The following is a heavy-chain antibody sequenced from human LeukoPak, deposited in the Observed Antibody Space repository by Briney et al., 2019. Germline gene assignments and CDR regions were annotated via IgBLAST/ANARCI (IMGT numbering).Heavy chain of an antibody. CDR3: ARRQGCSSTSCPPDS. CDR2: IYPGDSDT. Sequence: GESLKISCRGSGXSFTTYWIGWVRQMPGKGLEWMGLIYPGDSDTRYSPSFQGQITMSADKSINTAYLQWSSLKASDTAMYYYARRQGCSSTSCPPDSWGQGTLVTVSS. J-gene: IGHJ4*02. D-gene: IGHD2-2*01. CDR1: GXSFTTYW. V-gene: IGHV5-51*01.